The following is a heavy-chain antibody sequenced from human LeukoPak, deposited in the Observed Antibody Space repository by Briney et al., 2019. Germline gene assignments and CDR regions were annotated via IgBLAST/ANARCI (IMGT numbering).Heavy chain of an antibody. CDR3: AKGSKLVVITRDHYMAV. D-gene: IGHD3-22*01. J-gene: IGHJ6*03. V-gene: IGHV3-74*01. CDR1: GFTFSSYW. CDR2: INSDGSST. Sequence: PGGSLRLSCAASGFTFSSYWMHWVRQAPGKGLVWVSRINSDGSSTSYADSVKGRSTISRDNSKNTLYLQMNSLRAGDTAVYYCAKGSKLVVITRDHYMAVWGKGTTVTISS.